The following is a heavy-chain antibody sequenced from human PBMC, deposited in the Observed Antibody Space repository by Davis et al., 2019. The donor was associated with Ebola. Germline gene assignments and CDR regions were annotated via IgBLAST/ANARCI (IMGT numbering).Heavy chain of an antibody. CDR3: ARGDPEWELRQAFDI. CDR2: INPNSGGT. CDR1: GYTFTGYY. J-gene: IGHJ3*02. Sequence: ASVKVSCKASGYTFTGYYMHWVRQAPGQGLEWMGWINPNSGGTNYAQKFQGRVTMTRDTSISTAYMELSRLRSDDTAVYYCARGDPEWELRQAFDIWGQGTMVTVSS. D-gene: IGHD1-26*01. V-gene: IGHV1-2*02.